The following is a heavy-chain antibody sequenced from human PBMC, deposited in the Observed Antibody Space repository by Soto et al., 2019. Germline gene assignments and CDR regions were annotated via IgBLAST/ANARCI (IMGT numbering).Heavy chain of an antibody. CDR3: ARPHKDRYYYYCVDV. Sequence: EVQLVESGGGLIQPGGSLTLSCAASGFTVSSNYISWVRQAPGKGLEWVSGIDSGGSTYYTDSVKGRFTISRDNSKNTVYHQQSSLRAEDTAVYYCARPHKDRYYYYCVDVWGQGTPVTVS. CDR2: IDSGGST. D-gene: IGHD2-15*01. V-gene: IGHV3-53*01. CDR1: GFTVSSNY. J-gene: IGHJ6*02.